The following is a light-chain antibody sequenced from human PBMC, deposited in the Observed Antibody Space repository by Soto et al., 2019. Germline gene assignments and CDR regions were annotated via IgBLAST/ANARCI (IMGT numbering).Light chain of an antibody. V-gene: IGLV2-23*01. CDR2: EGS. CDR3: CSYAGSNYV. J-gene: IGLJ1*01. CDR1: SSDVGSYNL. Sequence: QSALTQPASVSGSPGQSITISCTRTSSDVGSYNLVSWYQQHPGKAPKLMIYEGSKRPSGVSNRFSGSKSGNTASLTISGPQAEDEADYYCCSYAGSNYVFGTGTKVTVL.